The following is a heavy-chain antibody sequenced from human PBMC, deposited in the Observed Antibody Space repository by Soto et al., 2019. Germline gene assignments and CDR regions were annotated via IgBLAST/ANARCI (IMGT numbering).Heavy chain of an antibody. CDR3: ARDSWSQY. Sequence: PGGSLRLSYAASGFSVSSNYMNWVRQAPGKGLEWVSIIHNGGETYYADSVKDRFTVSRDNSKNTVFLQMNSLRVEDTAVYYCARDSWSQYWGQGTLVTVSS. D-gene: IGHD2-15*01. J-gene: IGHJ1*01. CDR1: GFSVSSNY. CDR2: IHNGGET. V-gene: IGHV3-66*01.